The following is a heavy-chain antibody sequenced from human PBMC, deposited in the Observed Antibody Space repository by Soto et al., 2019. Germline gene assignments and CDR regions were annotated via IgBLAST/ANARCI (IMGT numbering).Heavy chain of an antibody. D-gene: IGHD3-9*01. J-gene: IGHJ5*02. CDR3: ARRLLRYFDWFSPLGFDP. CDR2: IYPGDSDT. V-gene: IGHV5-51*01. Sequence: PGESLKISCKGSGYSFTSYWIGWVRQMPGKGLEWMGIIYPGDSDTRYSPSFQGQVTISADKSISTAYLQWSSLKASDTAMYYCARRLLRYFDWFSPLGFDPWGQGTLVTVSS. CDR1: GYSFTSYW.